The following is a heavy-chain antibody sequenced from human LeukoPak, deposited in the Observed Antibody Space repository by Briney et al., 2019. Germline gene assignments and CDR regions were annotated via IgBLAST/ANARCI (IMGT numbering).Heavy chain of an antibody. D-gene: IGHD3-3*01. CDR3: ARLREIPVFGVVTKSTSYFDY. V-gene: IGHV3-7*01. J-gene: IGHJ4*02. CDR2: IKQDGSEK. Sequence: PGGSLRLSCVASGFTFSTYWMSWVRQAPGKGLEWVANIKQDGSEKYYVDSVKGRFTISRDNAKNSLYLQMNSLRAEDTAVYYCARLREIPVFGVVTKSTSYFDYWGQGTLVTVSS. CDR1: GFTFSTYW.